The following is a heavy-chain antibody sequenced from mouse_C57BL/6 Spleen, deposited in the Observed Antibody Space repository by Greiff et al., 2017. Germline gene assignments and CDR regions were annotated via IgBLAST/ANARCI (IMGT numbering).Heavy chain of an antibody. J-gene: IGHJ4*01. CDR1: GFNIKDYY. CDR3: TTGGSGYAMDY. CDR2: IEPEDGDT. Sequence: EVQLQQSGAELVRPGASVKLSCTASGFNIKDYYMHWVKQRPEQGLEWIGRIEPEDGDTEYAPKFQGKATMTADTSSNTAYLQLSSLTSEDTAVYYCTTGGSGYAMDYWGQGTSVTVSS. V-gene: IGHV14-1*01. D-gene: IGHD3-2*02.